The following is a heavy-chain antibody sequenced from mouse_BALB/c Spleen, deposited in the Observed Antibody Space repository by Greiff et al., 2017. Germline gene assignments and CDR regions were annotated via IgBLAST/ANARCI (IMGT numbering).Heavy chain of an antibody. CDR1: GFTFNTYA. D-gene: IGHD2-1*01. Sequence: EVMLVESGGGLVQPKGSLKLSCAASGFTFNTYAMNWVRQAPGKGLEWVARIRSKSNNYATYYADSVKDRFTISRDDSQSMLYLQMNNLKTEDTAMYYCVRGLYYGNYVGYFDVWGAGTTVTVSS. CDR3: VRGLYYGNYVGYFDV. CDR2: IRSKSNNYAT. J-gene: IGHJ1*01. V-gene: IGHV10-1*02.